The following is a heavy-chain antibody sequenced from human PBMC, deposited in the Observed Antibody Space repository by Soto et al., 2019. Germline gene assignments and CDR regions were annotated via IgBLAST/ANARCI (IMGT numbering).Heavy chain of an antibody. D-gene: IGHD2-2*01. J-gene: IGHJ6*02. CDR3: ARADGCSSTSCYLNYGMDV. CDR2: IYHSGST. CDR1: GGSISSGGYS. V-gene: IGHV4-30-2*01. Sequence: SETLSLTCAVSGGSISSGGYSWSWIRQPPGKGLEWIGYIYHSGSTYYNPSLKSRVTISVDRSKNQFSLKLSSVTAADTAVYYCARADGCSSTSCYLNYGMDVWGQGTTVTVSS.